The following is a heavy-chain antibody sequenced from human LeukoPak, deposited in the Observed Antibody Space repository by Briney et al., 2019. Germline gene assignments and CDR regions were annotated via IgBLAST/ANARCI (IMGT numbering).Heavy chain of an antibody. D-gene: IGHD1-7*01. V-gene: IGHV4-34*01. CDR2: INHSGST. Sequence: SETLSLTCAVYGGSFSGYYWSWIRQPPGKGLEWIGEINHSGSTNYNLSLKSRVTISVDTSKNQFSLKLSSVTAADTAVYYCARVGLYNWNYLRPKAPNWFDPWGQGTLVTVSS. J-gene: IGHJ5*02. CDR1: GGSFSGYY. CDR3: ARVGLYNWNYLRPKAPNWFDP.